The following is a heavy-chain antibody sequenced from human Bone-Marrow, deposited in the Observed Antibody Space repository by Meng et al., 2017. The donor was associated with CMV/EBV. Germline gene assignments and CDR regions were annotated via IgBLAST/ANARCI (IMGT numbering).Heavy chain of an antibody. CDR2: TWYDGNDK. V-gene: IGHV3-33*01. D-gene: IGHD3-10*01. J-gene: IGHJ4*02. CDR1: GFTFSNSR. CDR3: ARGSGHYYGNFDS. Sequence: AASGFTFSNSRMLWVRQATGKGLEWVAVTWYDGNDKYYADSVKGRFTISRDNSKNTLYLQMNSLRAEDTAIYYCARGSGHYYGNFDSWGQGTLVTVSS.